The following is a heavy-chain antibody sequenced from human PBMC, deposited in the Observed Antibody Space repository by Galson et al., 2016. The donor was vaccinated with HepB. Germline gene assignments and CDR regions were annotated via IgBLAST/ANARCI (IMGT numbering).Heavy chain of an antibody. D-gene: IGHD4-17*01. V-gene: IGHV2-70*01. Sequence: PALVKPTQTLTLTCTFSGFSLTTDGMCVSWIRQPPGKPLEWLALIDWDGDKYYSPSLQTRLTISKDTSKNQVVLTMTTLDPVDTAAYYCARSTLTTVTSYPFDIWGQGTVVTVSS. CDR3: ARSTLTTVTSYPFDI. CDR1: GFSLTTDGMC. J-gene: IGHJ3*02. CDR2: IDWDGDK.